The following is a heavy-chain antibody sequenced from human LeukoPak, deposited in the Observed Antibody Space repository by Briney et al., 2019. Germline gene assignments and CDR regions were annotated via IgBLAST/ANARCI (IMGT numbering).Heavy chain of an antibody. CDR1: GGSFSDFY. Sequence: SETLSLTCAVYGGSFSDFYWSWIRQSPGKGLEWIGEINDSGSTNYNPSLKSRVTISVDTPKNQFSLKLSSVTASDTAVYYCVRDFYDTTGYYRFDPWGQGTLVTVSS. CDR2: INDSGST. D-gene: IGHD3-22*01. CDR3: VRDFYDTTGYYRFDP. V-gene: IGHV4-34*01. J-gene: IGHJ5*02.